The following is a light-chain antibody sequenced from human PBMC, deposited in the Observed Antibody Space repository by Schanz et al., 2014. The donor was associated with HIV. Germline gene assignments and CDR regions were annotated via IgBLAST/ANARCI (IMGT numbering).Light chain of an antibody. CDR2: DNN. V-gene: IGLV1-51*01. J-gene: IGLJ3*02. CDR3: ETWDSSLSGGV. CDR1: SSNIGKSF. Sequence: QSVLTQPPSVSAAPGQKVTISCSGSSSNIGKSFVFSDQQLPGTAPKLLIYDNNKRPSGIPDRFSGSKSGTSATLGITGLQTGDEADYYCETWDSSLSGGVFGGGTKLTVL.